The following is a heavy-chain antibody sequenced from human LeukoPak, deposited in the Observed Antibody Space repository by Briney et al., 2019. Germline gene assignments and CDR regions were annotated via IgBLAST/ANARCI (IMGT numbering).Heavy chain of an antibody. V-gene: IGHV3-74*01. CDR1: GFTFSSYW. Sequence: GGSLRLSCAASGFTFSSYWMHWVRQAPGKGLVWVSRINSDGSSTSYADSVKGRFTISRDNAKNTLYLQMNSLRAEDTAVYYCAGGIRGVYSGDYFDYWGQGTLVTASS. CDR2: INSDGSST. J-gene: IGHJ4*02. D-gene: IGHD3-10*01. CDR3: AGGIRGVYSGDYFDY.